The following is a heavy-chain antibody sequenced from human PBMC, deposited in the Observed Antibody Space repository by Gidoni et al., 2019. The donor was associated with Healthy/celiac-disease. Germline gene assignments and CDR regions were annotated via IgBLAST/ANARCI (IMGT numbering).Heavy chain of an antibody. V-gene: IGHV3-15*01. J-gene: IGHJ4*02. CDR1: GFTFRNAW. CDR3: TTGLSSSWSRHFDY. D-gene: IGHD6-13*01. CDR2: IKSKTDGGTT. Sequence: EVQLVESGGGLVKPGGYLRLSCAASGFTFRNAWMSWVRQAPGKGLEWVGRIKSKTDGGTTDYAAPVKGRFTISRDDSKNTLYLQMNSLKTEDTAVYYCTTGLSSSWSRHFDYWGQGTLVTVSS.